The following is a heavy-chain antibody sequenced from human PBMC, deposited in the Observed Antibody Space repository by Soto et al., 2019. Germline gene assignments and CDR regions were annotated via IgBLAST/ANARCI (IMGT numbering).Heavy chain of an antibody. CDR3: GRVRLQQLGDDETGYYYYYYGMDV. CDR2: SIPIFGTA. V-gene: IGHV1-69*01. CDR1: GGTFSSYA. J-gene: IGHJ6*02. D-gene: IGHD6-13*01. Sequence: QVQLVQSGAEVKKPGSSVKVSCKASGGTFSSYAISWVRQAPGQGLEWMGGSIPIFGTANYAQKFQGRVTITADESTSTAYMELSSLRSEDTAVYYCGRVRLQQLGDDETGYYYYYYGMDVWGQGTTVTVSS.